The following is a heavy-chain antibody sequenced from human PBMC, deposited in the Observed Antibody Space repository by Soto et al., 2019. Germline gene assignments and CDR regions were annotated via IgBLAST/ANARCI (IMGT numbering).Heavy chain of an antibody. CDR2: ISTDNGNT. CDR3: VKSKAVPGTAGDYYYGMAV. D-gene: IGHD1-1*01. Sequence: ASVKVSCKASGYTFTSYGISWVRQAPGQGPEWMGWISTDNGNTVYVQKFQGRVTMTTDTSTTTAYMELRSLRSDDTAVYYCVKSKAVPGTAGDYYYGMAVWGQGTMVTVSS. J-gene: IGHJ6*02. V-gene: IGHV1-18*04. CDR1: GYTFTSYG.